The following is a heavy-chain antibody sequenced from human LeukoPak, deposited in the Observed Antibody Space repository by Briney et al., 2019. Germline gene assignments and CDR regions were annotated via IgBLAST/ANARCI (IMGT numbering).Heavy chain of an antibody. CDR2: ISASGGST. CDR1: GFTFSSYA. Sequence: PGGSLRLSSAVSGFTFSSYAMSWVRQAPGKGLQWVSVISASGGSTYYADSVKGRFTISRDNSKNTMYLQMSSLRAEDTAVYYCAKETPEGVTFDYWGQGTLVTVSS. CDR3: AKETPEGVTFDY. V-gene: IGHV3-23*01. J-gene: IGHJ4*02. D-gene: IGHD5-18*01.